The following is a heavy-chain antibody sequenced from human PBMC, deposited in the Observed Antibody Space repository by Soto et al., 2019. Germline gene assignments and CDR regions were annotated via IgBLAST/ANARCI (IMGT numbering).Heavy chain of an antibody. CDR3: ARDIRHGMDV. CDR1: GYTFTSYG. J-gene: IGHJ6*02. V-gene: IGHV1-18*01. Sequence: VKVSCKASGYTFTSYGISWVRQAPGQGLEWLGWISVYIVNTNYAQKLQGRVTMTTDTSTSTAYMELRSLSFDDTAVYYCARDIRHGMDVWGQGTTVTVSS. D-gene: IGHD2-2*02. CDR2: ISVYIVNT.